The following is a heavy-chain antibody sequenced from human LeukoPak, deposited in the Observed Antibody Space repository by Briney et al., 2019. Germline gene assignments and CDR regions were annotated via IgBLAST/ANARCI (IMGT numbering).Heavy chain of an antibody. CDR3: ARRYYYDSSGYSSDY. J-gene: IGHJ4*02. V-gene: IGHV1-2*02. CDR2: INPNSGGT. D-gene: IGHD3-22*01. Sequence: ASVKVSCKASGYTFTGYYMHWVRQAPGQGLEWMGWINPNSGGTNYAQKFQGRVTMTRDTSISTAYMELSRLRSDDTAVYYRARRYYYDSSGYSSDYWGQGTLVTVSS. CDR1: GYTFTGYY.